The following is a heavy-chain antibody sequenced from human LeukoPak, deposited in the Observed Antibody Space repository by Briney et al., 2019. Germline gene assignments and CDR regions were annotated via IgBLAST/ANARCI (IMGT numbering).Heavy chain of an antibody. V-gene: IGHV3-11*04. CDR1: GFTFSDYY. D-gene: IGHD2-2*01. CDR2: ISSSGSTI. J-gene: IGHJ2*01. CDR3: ARGAYCSSTSCYLYWYFDL. Sequence: GGSLRLSCAASGFTFSDYYMSWIRQAPGKGLEWVSYISSSGSTIYYADSVKGRFTISRDNAKNSLYLQMNSLRDEDTAVYYCARGAYCSSTSCYLYWYFDLWGRGTLVTVSS.